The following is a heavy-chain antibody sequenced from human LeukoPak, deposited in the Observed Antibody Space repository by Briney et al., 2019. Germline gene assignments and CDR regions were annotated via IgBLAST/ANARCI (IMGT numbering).Heavy chain of an antibody. D-gene: IGHD3-22*01. CDR1: GFTFDDYA. V-gene: IGHV3-9*01. CDR3: AKDGTYYYDSSGYWGYFDY. Sequence: PGRSLRLSCAASGFTFDDYAMHWVRQAPGKGLEWVSGISWSSGSIGYADSVKGRFTISRDNAKNSLYLQMNSLRAEDTALYYCAKDGTYYYDSSGYWGYFDYWGQGTLVTVSS. J-gene: IGHJ4*02. CDR2: ISWSSGSI.